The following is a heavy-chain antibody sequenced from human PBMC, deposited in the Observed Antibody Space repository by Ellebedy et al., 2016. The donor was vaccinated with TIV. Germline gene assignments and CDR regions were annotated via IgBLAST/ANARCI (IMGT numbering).Heavy chain of an antibody. Sequence: MPSETLSLTCSVSDDSITSYYWSWIRQPPGKGLEWIGYMYHTGTSNSNPSFRSRVTMSVDTSKNQVTLKVRSVTATDTAVYYCERERANPHGDYYGYFNPWGQGIRVIVSS. CDR3: ERERANPHGDYYGYFNP. CDR2: MYHTGTS. V-gene: IGHV4-4*08. CDR1: DDSITSYY. J-gene: IGHJ5*02. D-gene: IGHD4-17*01.